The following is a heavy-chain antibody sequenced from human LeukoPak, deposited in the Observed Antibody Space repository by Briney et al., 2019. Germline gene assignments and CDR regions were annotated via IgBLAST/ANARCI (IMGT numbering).Heavy chain of an antibody. V-gene: IGHV4-61*05. CDR2: ISYSGST. D-gene: IGHD2-8*02. Sequence: PSETLSLTCTVSGDSISSSSYYWGWIRQPPGKGLEWIGHISYSGSTRYNSSLNSRVTISVDTSKNQFSLKLTSVTAADTAVYYCARFTGTYLAYWGQGILVTVSS. J-gene: IGHJ4*02. CDR1: GDSISSSSYY. CDR3: ARFTGTYLAY.